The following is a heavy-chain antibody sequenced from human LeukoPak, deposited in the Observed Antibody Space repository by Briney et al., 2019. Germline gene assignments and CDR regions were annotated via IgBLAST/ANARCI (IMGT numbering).Heavy chain of an antibody. D-gene: IGHD6-13*01. J-gene: IGHJ4*02. Sequence: GGSLRLSCAASGFTFSSYEMNWVRQAPGKGLEWVSYISSSGSTKYYADSVEGRSTISRDNALNSLYLQKSSLRAEDTAVYYCATLRPRQQLVVDHWGQGTLVTVSS. CDR2: ISSSGSTK. CDR3: ATLRPRQQLVVDH. CDR1: GFTFSSYE. V-gene: IGHV3-48*03.